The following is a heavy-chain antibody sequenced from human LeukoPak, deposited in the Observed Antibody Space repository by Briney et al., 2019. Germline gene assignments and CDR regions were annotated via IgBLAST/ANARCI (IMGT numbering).Heavy chain of an antibody. CDR2: IFDSGTTNYNPST. Sequence: ASETLSLTCTVSGGSIISYFWSWIRQPPGKGPEWIGYIFDSGTTNYNPSTNYNPSLKSRVAISVDTSKNQFSLKLSSVTAADTAVYYCARHAGGPHKDINFDYWGQGTLVTVSS. D-gene: IGHD3-16*01. V-gene: IGHV4-59*08. CDR1: GGSIISYF. CDR3: ARHAGGPHKDINFDY. J-gene: IGHJ4*02.